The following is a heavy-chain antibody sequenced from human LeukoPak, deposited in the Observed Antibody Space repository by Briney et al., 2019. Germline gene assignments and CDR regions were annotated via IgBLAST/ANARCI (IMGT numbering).Heavy chain of an antibody. CDR3: ARVVGIAAAGTSIWFDP. J-gene: IGHJ5*02. Sequence: ASVKVSCKASGYTFTSYGISWVRQAPGQGLEWMGWISAYNGNTNYAQKLQGRVTMTTDTSTSTAYMELRSLRSDDTAVYYCARVVGIAAAGTSIWFDPWGQGTLVTVSS. V-gene: IGHV1-18*01. CDR2: ISAYNGNT. D-gene: IGHD6-13*01. CDR1: GYTFTSYG.